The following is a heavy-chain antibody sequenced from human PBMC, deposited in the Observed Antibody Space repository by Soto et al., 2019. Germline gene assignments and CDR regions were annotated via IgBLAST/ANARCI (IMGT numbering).Heavy chain of an antibody. CDR3: AADSYGNDAFDI. D-gene: IGHD4-17*01. J-gene: IGHJ3*02. CDR2: IVVGSGNT. V-gene: IGHV1-58*02. Sequence: SVKVSCKASGFTFTRSAMQWVRQARGQRLEWIGWIVVGSGNTNYAQKFQERVTITRDMSTSTAYMELSSLRSEDTAVYYCAADSYGNDAFDIWGQGTMVTVS. CDR1: GFTFTRSA.